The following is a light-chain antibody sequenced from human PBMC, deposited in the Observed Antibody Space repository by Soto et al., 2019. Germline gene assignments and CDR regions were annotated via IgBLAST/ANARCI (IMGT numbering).Light chain of an antibody. J-gene: IGKJ3*01. V-gene: IGKV3-20*01. CDR1: QSFSSSY. CDR3: QRYGSALFT. Sequence: EIVLTQSPGTLSLSPGERATLSCRASQSFSSSYLAWYQQKPGQAPRLLIYGASSRATGIPDRFSGSGSGTDFTRTISSLEPEDFAVYYCQRYGSALFTFGPGTKVDVK. CDR2: GAS.